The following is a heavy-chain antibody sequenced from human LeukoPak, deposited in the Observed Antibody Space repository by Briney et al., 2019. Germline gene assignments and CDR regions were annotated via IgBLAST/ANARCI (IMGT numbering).Heavy chain of an antibody. Sequence: PGGSLRLSCAASGFTFSSYAMSWVRQAPGKGLEWVSAISASGTTTYYADSVQGRFTISRDNSKNTLYLQMIGLRAEDTAIYYCVRDGDAYDFDHWGQGILVTVSS. V-gene: IGHV3-23*01. CDR2: ISASGTTT. J-gene: IGHJ4*02. CDR1: GFTFSSYA. CDR3: VRDGDAYDFDH. D-gene: IGHD5-12*01.